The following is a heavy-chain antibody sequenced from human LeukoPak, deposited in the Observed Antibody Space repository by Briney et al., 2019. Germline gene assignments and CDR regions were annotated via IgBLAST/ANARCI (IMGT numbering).Heavy chain of an antibody. Sequence: ASVKVSCKASGYTFTDYYMHWVRQAPGQGLEWMGYINPHSGVTHYAQKFQGRVTMTRDTSISTAHMELTRLTSDDTAVYYCASQAILGETTNSFGYWGQGALVTVSS. J-gene: IGHJ4*02. V-gene: IGHV1-2*02. CDR2: INPHSGVT. D-gene: IGHD1-26*01. CDR3: ASQAILGETTNSFGY. CDR1: GYTFTDYY.